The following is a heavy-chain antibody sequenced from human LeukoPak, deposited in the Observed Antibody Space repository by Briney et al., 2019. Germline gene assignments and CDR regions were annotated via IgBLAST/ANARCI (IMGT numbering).Heavy chain of an antibody. CDR3: ARRGYSSGSNWFDP. J-gene: IGHJ5*02. V-gene: IGHV4-59*08. Sequence: LETLSLTCSVSGGSISSYYWSWIRQPPGKGLEWIGYIYYIGSTDYNPSLKSRATISIDTSRDQFSLKLSSVTAADTAVYYCARRGYSSGSNWFDPWGQGTLVTVSS. D-gene: IGHD6-19*01. CDR2: IYYIGST. CDR1: GGSISSYY.